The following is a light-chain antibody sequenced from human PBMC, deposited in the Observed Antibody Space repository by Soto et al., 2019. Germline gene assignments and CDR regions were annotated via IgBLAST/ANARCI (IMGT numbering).Light chain of an antibody. CDR1: QDISTY. CDR3: QQYDNLPPYT. V-gene: IGKV1-33*01. Sequence: DIQMTQSPSSLSASVGDRVTITCQASQDISTYLNWYQQKPGKAPKLLIYDASNLETGVPSRFSGSGAGTDGTFTISSLQPEDSATYYCQQYDNLPPYTFGQGTKLEIK. CDR2: DAS. J-gene: IGKJ2*01.